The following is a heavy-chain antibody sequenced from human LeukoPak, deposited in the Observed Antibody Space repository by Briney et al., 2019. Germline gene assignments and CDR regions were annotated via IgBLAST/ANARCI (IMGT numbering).Heavy chain of an antibody. CDR1: GFTFSSYS. CDR3: ARDFRGTIDS. Sequence: PGGSLRLSCAASGFTFSSYSMNWVRQAPGKGLEWVSSIGRDRSYMYYADSVKGRFTISRDDAQNSLYLQLTSLRVEDTAIYYCARDFRGTIDSRGQGTLVTVSS. CDR2: IGRDRSYM. V-gene: IGHV3-21*01. J-gene: IGHJ4*02. D-gene: IGHD1-7*01.